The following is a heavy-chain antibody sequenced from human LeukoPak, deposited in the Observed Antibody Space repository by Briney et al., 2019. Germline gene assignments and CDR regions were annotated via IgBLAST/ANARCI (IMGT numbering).Heavy chain of an antibody. J-gene: IGHJ4*02. Sequence: GGSLRLSCAASGFTFSSYSMNWVRQAPGKGLEWVSYISSSSSTIYYADSVKGRFTISRDNAKNSLYLQVNSLRDEDTAVYYCARGAAAAGPNFDYWGQGTLVTVSS. CDR2: ISSSSSTI. D-gene: IGHD6-13*01. CDR1: GFTFSSYS. V-gene: IGHV3-48*02. CDR3: ARGAAAAGPNFDY.